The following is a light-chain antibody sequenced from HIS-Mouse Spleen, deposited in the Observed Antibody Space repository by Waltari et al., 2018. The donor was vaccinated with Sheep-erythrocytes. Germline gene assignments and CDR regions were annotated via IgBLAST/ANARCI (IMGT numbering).Light chain of an antibody. CDR3: QAWDSSTVV. V-gene: IGLV3-1*01. J-gene: IGLJ2*01. Sequence: SYELTQPPSVSVSPGQTASITCSGDKLGDKYPCWYQQKPGHSPVLVIYQDSKRPSGIPERFSGSNSGNTATLTISGTQAMDEADYYCQAWDSSTVVFGGGTKLTVL. CDR1: KLGDKY. CDR2: QDS.